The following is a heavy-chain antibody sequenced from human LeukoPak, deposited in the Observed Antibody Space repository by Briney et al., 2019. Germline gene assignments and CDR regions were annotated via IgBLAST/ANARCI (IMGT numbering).Heavy chain of an antibody. D-gene: IGHD5-12*01. CDR3: ARDEYSGYDRFDY. J-gene: IGHJ4*02. CDR2: ISSSSSYI. Sequence: PGGSLRFSCAASGFTFSSYSMNWVRQAPGKGLEWVSSISSSSSYIYYADSVKGRFTISRDNAKNSLYLQMNSLRAEDTAVYYCARDEYSGYDRFDYWGQGTLVTVSS. CDR1: GFTFSSYS. V-gene: IGHV3-21*01.